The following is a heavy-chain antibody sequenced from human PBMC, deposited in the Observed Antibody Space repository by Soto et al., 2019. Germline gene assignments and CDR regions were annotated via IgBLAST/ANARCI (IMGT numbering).Heavy chain of an antibody. J-gene: IGHJ5*02. CDR1: GGSISSYY. D-gene: IGHD6-13*01. V-gene: IGHV4-59*01. CDR2: IYYSGST. CDR3: ARATTGAAAGINNWFDP. Sequence: QVQLQESGPGLVKPSETLSLTCTVSGGSISSYYWSWIRQPPGKGLEWIGYIYYSGSTNYNPSLKSRVTISVDTSKNHFSLKLSSVTAADTAVYYCARATTGAAAGINNWFDPWGQGTLVTVSS.